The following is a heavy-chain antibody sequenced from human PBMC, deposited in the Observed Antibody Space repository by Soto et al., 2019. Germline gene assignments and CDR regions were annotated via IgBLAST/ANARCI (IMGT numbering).Heavy chain of an antibody. CDR3: ARGDGRPYHNHEFDF. J-gene: IGHJ4*02. CDR1: GASITQYY. V-gene: IGHV4-59*01. Sequence: SETLSLTCTVSGASITQYYWNWIRQSPGKGLEWIVSVSSTGSTVYNPSLTSRVTVSLDTSKNQFSLTLNSVTAADTAVYHCARGDGRPYHNHEFDFSGKGTLDTVAS. CDR2: VSSTGST.